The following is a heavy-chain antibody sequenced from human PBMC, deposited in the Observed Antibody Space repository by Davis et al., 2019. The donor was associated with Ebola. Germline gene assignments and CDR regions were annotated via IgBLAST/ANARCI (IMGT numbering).Heavy chain of an antibody. CDR2: INPITGGT. J-gene: IGHJ3*02. V-gene: IGHV1-46*01. CDR1: GYRFTSYY. CDR3: AREGGRYYDSSGYVFDI. Sequence: SVTVSCKASGYRFTSYYMHWVRQAPGQGLEWMGIINPITGGTSYPQNFQVRVNMTRDTSTSTVYMELSSLRSEDTAVYSCAREGGRYYDSSGYVFDIWGQGTMVKVSS. D-gene: IGHD3-22*01.